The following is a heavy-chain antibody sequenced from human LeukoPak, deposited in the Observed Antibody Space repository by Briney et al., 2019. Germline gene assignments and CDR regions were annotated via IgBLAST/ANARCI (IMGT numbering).Heavy chain of an antibody. J-gene: IGHJ4*02. CDR3: ARGVGIAVAGPPGTLTFLDY. CDR2: IIPIFGTA. D-gene: IGHD6-19*01. Sequence: GASVKVSCKASGGTFSSYAISWVRQAPGQGLEWMGGIIPIFGTANYAQKFQGRVTITADESTSTAYMELSSLRSEDTAVYYCARGVGIAVAGPPGTLTFLDYWGQGTLVTVSS. V-gene: IGHV1-69*13. CDR1: GGTFSSYA.